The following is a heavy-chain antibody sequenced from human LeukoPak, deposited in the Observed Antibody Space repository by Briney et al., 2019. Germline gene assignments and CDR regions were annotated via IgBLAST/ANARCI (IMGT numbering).Heavy chain of an antibody. J-gene: IGHJ4*02. CDR3: ASSGYGSGWYVDY. CDR1: GYTFTTYA. V-gene: IGHV1-3*01. Sequence: ASVKVSCKASGYTFTTYAIHWVRQAPGQRLEWMGWINAGNGNTKYSQKFQGRVTITRDTSASTAYMELSSLRSEDTAIYYCASSGYGSGWYVDYWGQGTLVTVSS. CDR2: INAGNGNT. D-gene: IGHD6-19*01.